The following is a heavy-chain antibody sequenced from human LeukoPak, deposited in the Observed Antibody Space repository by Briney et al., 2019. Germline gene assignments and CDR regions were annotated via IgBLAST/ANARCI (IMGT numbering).Heavy chain of an antibody. D-gene: IGHD3-22*01. CDR1: GFTFSSYW. CDR3: ARESITMIVVVTPFDY. CDR2: IKQDGSEK. J-gene: IGHJ4*02. V-gene: IGHV3-7*01. Sequence: QAGGSLRLSCAASGFTFSSYWMSWVRQAPGKGLEWVANIKQDGSEKYYVDSVKGRFTISRDNAKNSLYLQMNSLRAEDTAVYYCARESITMIVVVTPFDYWGQGTLVTVSS.